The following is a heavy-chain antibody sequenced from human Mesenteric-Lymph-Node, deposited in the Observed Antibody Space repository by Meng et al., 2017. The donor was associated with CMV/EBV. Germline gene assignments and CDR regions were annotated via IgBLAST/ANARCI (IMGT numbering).Heavy chain of an antibody. Sequence: SETLSLTCSVSGYSISSGYYWGWIRQPPGKGLEWLGSIWQSSSTYYNPPLKSRVTLSVDTSKNQFSLKLSFVTAADTAVYYCARIGITGDEGDYWGQGTLVTVSS. CDR1: GYSISSGYY. V-gene: IGHV4-38-2*02. CDR2: IWQSSST. CDR3: ARIGITGDEGDY. J-gene: IGHJ4*02. D-gene: IGHD7-27*01.